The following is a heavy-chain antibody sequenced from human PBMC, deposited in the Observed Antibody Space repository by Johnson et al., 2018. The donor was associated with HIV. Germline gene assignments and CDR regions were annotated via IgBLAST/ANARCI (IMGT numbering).Heavy chain of an antibody. Sequence: VQLVESGGGLVQPGGSLRLSCAASGFTVSSNYMSWVRQAPGKGLEWVSVIYSGGSTYYADSVKGRFTISRDNSKNTLYLQMNSLRAEDTAVYYCARLPEYYDGSGYGADAFDIWGQGTMVTVSS. J-gene: IGHJ3*02. CDR3: ARLPEYYDGSGYGADAFDI. D-gene: IGHD3-22*01. V-gene: IGHV3-66*01. CDR2: IYSGGST. CDR1: GFTVSSNY.